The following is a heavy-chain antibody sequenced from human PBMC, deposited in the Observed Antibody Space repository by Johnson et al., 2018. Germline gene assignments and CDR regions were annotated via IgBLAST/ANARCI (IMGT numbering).Heavy chain of an antibody. CDR2: IFYSGST. V-gene: IGHV4-59*11. D-gene: IGHD3-10*01. CDR1: GGSLNNHY. Sequence: QVQLQESGPGLVKXSDTLSLTCTVSGGSLNNHYWSWIRQPPGKGPEWIGYIFYSGSTTYNPSLKSRVTLSVDTSKKQLSLKLTSVTAADTAVYYCAREATSASWYGDVWTNYYYHYMDVWGKGTTVTVSS. J-gene: IGHJ6*03. CDR3: AREATSASWYGDVWTNYYYHYMDV.